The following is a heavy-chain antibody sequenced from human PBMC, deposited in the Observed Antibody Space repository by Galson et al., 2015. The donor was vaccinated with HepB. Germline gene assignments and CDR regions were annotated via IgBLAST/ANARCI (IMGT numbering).Heavy chain of an antibody. Sequence: SLRLSCAASGFTFNNYAIHWVRQAPGKGLEWVSLISYDGSNKYDADSVKGRFTISRDNSKNKLYLQMNSLRVEDTAMYYCASLRTTTQSLSRIRDYNYYGMDVWGQGTTVTVSS. CDR1: GFTFNNYA. V-gene: IGHV3-30-3*01. CDR2: ISYDGSNK. J-gene: IGHJ6*02. D-gene: IGHD4-11*01. CDR3: ASLRTTTQSLSRIRDYNYYGMDV.